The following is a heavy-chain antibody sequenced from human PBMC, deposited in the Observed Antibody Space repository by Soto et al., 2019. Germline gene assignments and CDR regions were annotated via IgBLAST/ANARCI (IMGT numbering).Heavy chain of an antibody. CDR1: GGSISSGDYY. V-gene: IGHV4-30-4*01. D-gene: IGHD3-3*01. Sequence: ASETLSLTCTVSGGSISSGDYYWSWIRQPPGKGLEWIGYIYYSGSTYYNPSLKSRVTISVDTSKNQFSLKLSSVTAADTAVYYCARAGYYDFWSGYYSPRIDYWGQGTLVTVSS. J-gene: IGHJ4*02. CDR2: IYYSGST. CDR3: ARAGYYDFWSGYYSPRIDY.